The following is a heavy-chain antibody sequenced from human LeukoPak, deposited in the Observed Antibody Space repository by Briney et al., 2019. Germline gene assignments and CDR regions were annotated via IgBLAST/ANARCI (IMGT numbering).Heavy chain of an antibody. V-gene: IGHV4-4*07. CDR1: GGSISSYY. CDR3: AKMVETGWYYFDY. CDR2: IYPSGST. D-gene: IGHD6-19*01. J-gene: IGHJ4*02. Sequence: SETLSLTCTVSGGSISSYYWSWIRQPAGKGLEWLGRIYPSGSTNYNPSLKSRVTMSVDTSKNQFSLKLSSVTAADTAVYYCAKMVETGWYYFDYWGQGTLVTVSS.